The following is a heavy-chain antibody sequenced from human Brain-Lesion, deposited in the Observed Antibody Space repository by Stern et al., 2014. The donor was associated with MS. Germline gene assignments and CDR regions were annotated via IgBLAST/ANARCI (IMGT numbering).Heavy chain of an antibody. J-gene: IGHJ3*01. Sequence: VQLEESGPGLVKPSETLSLTCSISGGSVSSNRYYWGWIRQPPGKGLEWIGIIYYSGATFYNPSLKSRVSISMDTSKNQFSLSLSSVPAADTAVYYCGRAGLDDTFDVWGQGTMVTVSS. V-gene: IGHV4-39*01. D-gene: IGHD3/OR15-3a*01. CDR1: GGSVSSNRYY. CDR2: IYYSGAT. CDR3: GRAGLDDTFDV.